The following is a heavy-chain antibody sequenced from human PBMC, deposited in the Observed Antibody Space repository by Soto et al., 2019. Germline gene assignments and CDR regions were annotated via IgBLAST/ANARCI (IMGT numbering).Heavy chain of an antibody. CDR1: GFSLSTSGVG. CDR3: AHSLYDYVWGTNWFDP. CDR2: IYWEDDK. Sequence: QITLKESGPTLVKPTQTLTLTYTFSGFSLSTSGVGVGWIRQPPGKALEWLALIYWEDDKRYSPSLKSRLTITKDTSKNQVVLTMTNMDPVDTATYYCAHSLYDYVWGTNWFDPWGQGTLVTVSS. D-gene: IGHD3-16*01. J-gene: IGHJ5*02. V-gene: IGHV2-5*02.